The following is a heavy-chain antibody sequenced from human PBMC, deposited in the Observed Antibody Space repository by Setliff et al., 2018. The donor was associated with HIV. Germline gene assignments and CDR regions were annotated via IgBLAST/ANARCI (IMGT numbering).Heavy chain of an antibody. Sequence: ASVKVSCKASGYTFPSYAMNWVRQAPGQGLAWMGWINTNNGNPTYAQGFTGRFVFSLDTSVSTAYLQISSLKAEDTAVYYCARDLGGIIDAFDIWGQGTMVTVSS. CDR1: GYTFPSYA. CDR2: INTNNGNP. D-gene: IGHD3-16*01. V-gene: IGHV7-4-1*02. J-gene: IGHJ3*02. CDR3: ARDLGGIIDAFDI.